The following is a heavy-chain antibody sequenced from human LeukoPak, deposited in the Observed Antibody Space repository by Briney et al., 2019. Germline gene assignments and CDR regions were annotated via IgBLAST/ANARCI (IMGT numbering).Heavy chain of an antibody. CDR2: FDPEDGET. Sequence: AASVKVSCKVSGYTLTELSIHWVRQAPGKGLEWMGGFDPEDGETIYAQKFQGRVTMTEDTSTDTAYMELSSLRSEDTAVYYCATAQYYYYYMDVWGKGTTVTVSS. V-gene: IGHV1-24*01. CDR1: GYTLTELS. J-gene: IGHJ6*03. CDR3: ATAQYYYYYMDV.